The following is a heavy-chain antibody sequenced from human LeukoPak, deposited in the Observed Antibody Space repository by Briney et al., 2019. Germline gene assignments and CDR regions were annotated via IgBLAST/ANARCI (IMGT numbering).Heavy chain of an antibody. D-gene: IGHD3-22*01. Sequence: SETLSLTCAVYGGSFSGYYWSWIRQPPGKGLEWIGEINHSGSTNYNPSLKSRVTISVDTSKNQFSLKLSSVTAADTAVYYCARGRYYDSSGYYAPERKVFDYWGQGTLVTVSS. V-gene: IGHV4-34*01. CDR3: ARGRYYDSSGYYAPERKVFDY. J-gene: IGHJ4*02. CDR1: GGSFSGYY. CDR2: INHSGST.